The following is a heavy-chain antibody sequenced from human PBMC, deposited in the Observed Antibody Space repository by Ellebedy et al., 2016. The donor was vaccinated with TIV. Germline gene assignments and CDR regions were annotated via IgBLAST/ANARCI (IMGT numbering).Heavy chain of an antibody. CDR2: IYYSGST. D-gene: IGHD5-12*01. CDR1: GGSISSYY. CDR3: ARGYSGYDLRFDY. V-gene: IGHV4-59*01. Sequence: MPSETLFLTCTVSGGSISSYYWSWIRQPPGKGLEWIGYIYYSGSTNYNPSLKSRVTISVDTSKNQFSLKLSSVTAADTAVYYCARGYSGYDLRFDYWGQGTLVTVSS. J-gene: IGHJ4*02.